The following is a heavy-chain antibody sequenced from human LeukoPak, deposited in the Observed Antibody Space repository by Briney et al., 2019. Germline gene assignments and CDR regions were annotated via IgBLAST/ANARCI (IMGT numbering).Heavy chain of an antibody. CDR3: ARAVAYGIDTGYFDY. V-gene: IGHV4-59*01. J-gene: IGHJ4*02. D-gene: IGHD2-8*02. Sequence: SETLSLACTVSDGSINSFYWSWIRQPPGKGLEWIGYIYYSGSTNYNPSLKSRVTISVDTSKNQFSLNLNSVTAADTAVYYCARAVAYGIDTGYFDYWGQGTLVTVSS. CDR2: IYYSGST. CDR1: DGSINSFY.